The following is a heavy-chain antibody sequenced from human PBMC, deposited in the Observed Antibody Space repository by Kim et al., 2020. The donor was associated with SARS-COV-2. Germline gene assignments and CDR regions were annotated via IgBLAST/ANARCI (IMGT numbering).Heavy chain of an antibody. CDR1: GFTFSSYG. CDR3: ARDTGGGLRWLSTTRTPDY. Sequence: GGSLRLSCAASGFTFSSYGMHWVRQAPGKGLEWVAVISYDGSNKYYADSVKGRFTISRDNSKNTLYLQMNSLRAEDTAVYYCARDTGGGLRWLSTTRTPDYWGQGTLVTVSS. D-gene: IGHD2-8*02. CDR2: ISYDGSNK. V-gene: IGHV3-33*05. J-gene: IGHJ4*02.